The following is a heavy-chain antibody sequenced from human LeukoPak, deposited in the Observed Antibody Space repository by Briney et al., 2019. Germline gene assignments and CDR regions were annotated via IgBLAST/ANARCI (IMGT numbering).Heavy chain of an antibody. Sequence: GGSLRLSCAASGFTVSSNYMSWVRQAPGKGLEWVSVIYSGGSTYYADSVKGRFTISRDNSKNTLYLQMNSLRAEDTAVYYCAKTQAYGSGSYTDAFDIWGQGTMVTVSS. D-gene: IGHD3-10*01. J-gene: IGHJ3*02. CDR1: GFTVSSNY. CDR2: IYSGGST. CDR3: AKTQAYGSGSYTDAFDI. V-gene: IGHV3-53*01.